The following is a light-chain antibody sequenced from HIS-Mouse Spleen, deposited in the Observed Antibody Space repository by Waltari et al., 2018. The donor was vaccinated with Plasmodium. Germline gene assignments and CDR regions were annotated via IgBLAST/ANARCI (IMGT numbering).Light chain of an antibody. J-gene: IGKJ4*01. CDR1: QSISSY. CDR3: QQSYSTPPT. V-gene: IGKV1-39*01. Sequence: MTQSPSSLSASVGDRVTITCRASQSISSYLNWYQQKPGKPPKLLSYAASSLQSGVPSRFSGSGSGTDFTLTISSLQPEDFATYYCQQSYSTPPTFGGGTKVEIK. CDR2: AAS.